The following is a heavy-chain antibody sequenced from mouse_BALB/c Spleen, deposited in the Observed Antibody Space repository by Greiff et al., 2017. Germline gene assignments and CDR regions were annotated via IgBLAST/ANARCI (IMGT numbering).Heavy chain of an antibody. CDR2: IDPANGNT. Sequence: EVQLQQSGAELVRSGASVKLSCTASGFNIKDYYMHWVKQRPEQGLEWIGRIDPANGNTKYDPKFQGKATITADTSSNTAYLQLSSLTSEDTAVYYCARNYILAYWGQGTLVTVSA. V-gene: IGHV14-3*02. J-gene: IGHJ3*01. CDR1: GFNIKDYY. D-gene: IGHD2-12*01. CDR3: ARNYILAY.